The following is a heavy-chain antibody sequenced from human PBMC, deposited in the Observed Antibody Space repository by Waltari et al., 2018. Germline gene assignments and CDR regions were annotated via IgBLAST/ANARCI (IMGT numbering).Heavy chain of an antibody. CDR2: IRSKANNYAT. J-gene: IGHJ4*02. V-gene: IGHV3-73*02. D-gene: IGHD1-26*01. CDR1: GFTLCGPA. CDR3: TRWELGAPADY. Sequence: EVQPVESGGGLVQPGGYLKLSCAAAGFTLCGPAIQCVRKASGKGLEWVARIRSKANNYATAYSASVKGRFTVSRDDSKNTAYLQMDSLQTEDTAVYYCTRWELGAPADYWGQGTLVTVSS.